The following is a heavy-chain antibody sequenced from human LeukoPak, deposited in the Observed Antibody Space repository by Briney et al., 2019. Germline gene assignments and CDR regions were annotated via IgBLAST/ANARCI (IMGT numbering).Heavy chain of an antibody. V-gene: IGHV1-24*01. CDR3: ATFEWLLPLY. J-gene: IGHJ4*02. CDR2: FDPEDGET. CDR1: GYTLTELS. Sequence: AAVTVSCKVSGYTLTELSMHWVRQAPGKGGEGMGGFDPEDGETIYAQKFQGRVTMTEDTSTDTAYIELSSLRSEDTAVYYCATFEWLLPLYWGQGTLVTVSS. D-gene: IGHD3-3*01.